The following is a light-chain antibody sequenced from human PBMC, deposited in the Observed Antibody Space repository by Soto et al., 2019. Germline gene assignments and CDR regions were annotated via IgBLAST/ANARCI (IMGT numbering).Light chain of an antibody. CDR3: QSYDSSLSAVV. CDR1: SSNIGAGYD. J-gene: IGLJ2*01. CDR2: GNS. Sequence: QSVLTQPPSVSGAPGQRVTISCTGSSSNIGAGYDVHWYQQLPGTAPKLLISGNSNRPSGVPDRFSGSKSGTSASLASTGLHAEDEADYYCQSYDSSLSAVVFGGGTKVTVL. V-gene: IGLV1-40*01.